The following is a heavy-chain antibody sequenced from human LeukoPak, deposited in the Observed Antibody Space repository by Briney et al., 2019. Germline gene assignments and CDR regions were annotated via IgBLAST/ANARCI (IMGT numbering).Heavy chain of an antibody. CDR1: GFTFSSYA. D-gene: IGHD4-23*01. V-gene: IGHV3-30-3*01. Sequence: GGSLRLSCAASGFTFSSYAMHWVRQAPGKGLEWVAVISYDGSNKYYADSVKGRFTISRDNSKNTLYLQVNSLRAEDTAVYYCARRGDGGRSFDYWGQGTLVTVSS. CDR2: ISYDGSNK. CDR3: ARRGDGGRSFDY. J-gene: IGHJ4*02.